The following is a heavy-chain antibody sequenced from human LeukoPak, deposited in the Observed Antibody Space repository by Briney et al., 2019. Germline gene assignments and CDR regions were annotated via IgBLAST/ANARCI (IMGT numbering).Heavy chain of an antibody. CDR3: ARDPYYYDSSGPRRVDYYYYGMDV. D-gene: IGHD3-22*01. J-gene: IGHJ6*02. CDR2: INPSGGST. V-gene: IGHV1-46*01. Sequence: ASVKVSCKASGYTFASYYMHWVRQAPGQGLEWMGIINPSGGSTSYAQKFQGRVTMTTDTSTSTAYMELRSLRSDDTAVYYCARDPYYYDSSGPRRVDYYYYGMDVWGQGTTVTVSS. CDR1: GYTFASYY.